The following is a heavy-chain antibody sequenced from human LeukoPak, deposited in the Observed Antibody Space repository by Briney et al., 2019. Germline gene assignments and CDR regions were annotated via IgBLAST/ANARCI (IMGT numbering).Heavy chain of an antibody. CDR1: GGSISGYY. CDR3: AREGQWLPDWFDP. J-gene: IGHJ5*02. Sequence: SETLSLTCTVAGGSISGYYWSWIRQPPGQGLEWIGYIHYSGSINYNPSLKGRVTISLDMSKNQFSLKQNSMTAADTAVYYCAREGQWLPDWFDPWGQGTLVTVSS. V-gene: IGHV4-59*01. D-gene: IGHD6-19*01. CDR2: IHYSGSI.